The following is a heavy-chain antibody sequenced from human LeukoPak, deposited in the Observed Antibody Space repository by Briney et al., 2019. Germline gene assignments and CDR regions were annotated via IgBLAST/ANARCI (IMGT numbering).Heavy chain of an antibody. CDR3: ARARDYGGNAIFFDY. CDR2: ISWNGGST. Sequence: GGSLRLSCAASGFTFDDYGMSWVRQVPGKGLEWVSVISWNGGSTDYADSVKDRFTVSRDNAKSSLLLQMNSLRAEDTALYYCARARDYGGNAIFFDYWGQGTLVTVSS. CDR1: GFTFDDYG. D-gene: IGHD4-23*01. V-gene: IGHV3-20*04. J-gene: IGHJ4*02.